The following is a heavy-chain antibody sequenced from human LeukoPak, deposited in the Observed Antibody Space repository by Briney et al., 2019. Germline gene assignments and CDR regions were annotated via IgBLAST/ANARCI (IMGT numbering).Heavy chain of an antibody. Sequence: AGGSLRLSCAASGFTFSSYAMSWVRQAPGKGLEWVSAISGSGGSTYYADSVKGRFTISRGNSKNTLYLQMNSLRAEDTAVYYCARGPSGYHNTGGQGTLVTVSS. D-gene: IGHD5-12*01. J-gene: IGHJ4*02. V-gene: IGHV3-23*01. CDR3: ARGPSGYHNT. CDR1: GFTFSSYA. CDR2: ISGSGGST.